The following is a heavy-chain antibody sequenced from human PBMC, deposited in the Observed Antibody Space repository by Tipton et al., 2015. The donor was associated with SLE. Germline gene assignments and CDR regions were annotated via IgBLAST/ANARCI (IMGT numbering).Heavy chain of an antibody. V-gene: IGHV1-18*01. J-gene: IGHJ4*02. D-gene: IGHD6-19*01. CDR3: AIAVAGTLFFDY. CDR2: ISAYNGNT. Sequence: QSGPEVKKPGASVKVSCKASGFTSTSYGISWVRQAPGQGLEWMGWISAYNGNTDYAQKLQGRVTMTTDTSTSTAYMELRSLRSEDTAVYYCAIAVAGTLFFDYWGQGALVTVSS. CDR1: GFTSTSYG.